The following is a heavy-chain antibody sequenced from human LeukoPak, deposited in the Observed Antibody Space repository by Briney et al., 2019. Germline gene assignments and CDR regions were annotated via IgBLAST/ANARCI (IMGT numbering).Heavy chain of an antibody. CDR3: ARKGMVRGDPPYYYYGMGV. Sequence: WASVKVSCKASGYTFTSYYMHSVRQSPGQGLDWMGIINPSGGSTSYAQKFQGRGTMSRDTSTRTVYMELSSLRSEDTAVYYCARKGMVRGDPPYYYYGMGVWGQGTTVTVSS. CDR1: GYTFTSYY. CDR2: INPSGGST. J-gene: IGHJ6*02. D-gene: IGHD3-10*01. V-gene: IGHV1-46*01.